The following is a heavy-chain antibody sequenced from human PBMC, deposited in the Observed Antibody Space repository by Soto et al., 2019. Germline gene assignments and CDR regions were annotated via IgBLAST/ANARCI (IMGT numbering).Heavy chain of an antibody. CDR3: ARAGFGEHETTTFDP. D-gene: IGHD3-10*01. CDR1: GDSVSSNSAA. J-gene: IGHJ5*02. Sequence: TLSLTCAISGDSVSSNSAAWNWIRQSPSRGLEWLGRTYYRSKWYNDYAVSVKSRITINPDTSKNRFSLQLNSVTPEDTAVYYCARAGFGEHETTTFDPWGQGTLVTVSS. CDR2: TYYRSKWYN. V-gene: IGHV6-1*01.